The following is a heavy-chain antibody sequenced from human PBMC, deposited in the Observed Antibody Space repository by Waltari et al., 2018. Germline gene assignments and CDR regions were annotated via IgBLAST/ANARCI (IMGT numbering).Heavy chain of an antibody. V-gene: IGHV4-59*11. CDR1: GGSISSHY. Sequence: QVQLQESGPGLVKPSEALSLTCPVSGGSISSHYWRWIRQPPGKGLEWIGYIYYSGSTNYNPSLKSRVTISVDTSKNQFSLKLSSVTAADTAVYYCARERDGYNQDWGQGTLVTVSS. CDR2: IYYSGST. J-gene: IGHJ4*02. CDR3: ARERDGYNQD. D-gene: IGHD5-12*01.